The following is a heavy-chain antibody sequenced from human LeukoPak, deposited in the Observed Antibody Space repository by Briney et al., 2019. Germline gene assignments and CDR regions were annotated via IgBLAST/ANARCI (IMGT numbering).Heavy chain of an antibody. V-gene: IGHV4-59*08. CDR3: ARVDGRGYFDY. CDR1: GGSISSYY. D-gene: IGHD1-26*01. J-gene: IGHJ4*02. Sequence: PSETLSLTCTVSGGSISSYYWSWIRQPPGKGLEWIGYIYYSGSTNYNPSLKSRVTISVDTSKNQFSLKLSSVTAADTAVYYCARVDGRGYFDYWGQGTLVTVSS. CDR2: IYYSGST.